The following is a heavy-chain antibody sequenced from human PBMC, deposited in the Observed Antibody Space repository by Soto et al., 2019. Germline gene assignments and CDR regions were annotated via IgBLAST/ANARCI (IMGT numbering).Heavy chain of an antibody. Sequence: QVQLQESGPGLVKPSQTLSLTCTVSGGSISSGGYYWSWIRQHPGKGLEWIGYIYYSGSTYYNPSLKSRVTISVDTSKNQSSLKLSSVTAADTAVYYCARDTARGYCSGGSCSAFDYWGQGTLVTVSS. D-gene: IGHD2-15*01. CDR1: GGSISSGGYY. CDR2: IYYSGST. V-gene: IGHV4-31*03. J-gene: IGHJ4*02. CDR3: ARDTARGYCSGGSCSAFDY.